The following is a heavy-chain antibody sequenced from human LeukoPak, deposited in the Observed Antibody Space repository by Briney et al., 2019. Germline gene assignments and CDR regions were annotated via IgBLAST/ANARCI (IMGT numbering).Heavy chain of an antibody. CDR1: GGSVSSSIYH. CDR3: MGGHGGY. CDR2: TYNGGNT. V-gene: IGHV4-61*01. J-gene: IGHJ4*02. Sequence: SETLSLTCTVSGGSVSSSIYHWFWIRQPPGKGLEWVGFTYNGGNTYYNPSFNSRVTISVDTAKNQFPLELNSVTAEDMAVYYCMGGHGGYWGQGSLVTVSS.